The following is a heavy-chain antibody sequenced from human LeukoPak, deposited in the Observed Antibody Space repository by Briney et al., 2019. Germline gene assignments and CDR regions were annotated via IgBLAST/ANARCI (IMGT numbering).Heavy chain of an antibody. V-gene: IGHV4-34*01. CDR1: GGSISSGGYS. Sequence: KPSETLSLTCVVSGGSISSGGYSWSWIRQPPGKGLEWIGEINHSGSTNYNPSLKSRVTISVDTSKNQFSLKLSSVTAADTAVYYCARLGSSSWYGTNTFDHWGQGTLVTVSS. CDR2: INHSGST. J-gene: IGHJ4*02. D-gene: IGHD6-13*01. CDR3: ARLGSSSWYGTNTFDH.